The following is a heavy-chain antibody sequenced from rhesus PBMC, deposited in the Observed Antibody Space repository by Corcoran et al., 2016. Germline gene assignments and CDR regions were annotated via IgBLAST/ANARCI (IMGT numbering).Heavy chain of an antibody. Sequence: EGQMVESGGDLVQPGGSLRLSCAASGFTFNIYGIYWVRQAPGKGLEWVAVISSDGSNKQYADSVRDRFTISRDNSRNIVYLQMNNLKLEDTAVYYCSRFDVWGPGVLVIVSS. J-gene: IGHJ5-1*01. CDR2: ISSDGSNK. CDR1: GFTFNIYG. V-gene: IGHV3-54*02. CDR3: SRFDV.